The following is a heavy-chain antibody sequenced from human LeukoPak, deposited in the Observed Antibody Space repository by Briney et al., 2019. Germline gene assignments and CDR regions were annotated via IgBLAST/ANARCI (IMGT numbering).Heavy chain of an antibody. D-gene: IGHD3-3*01. CDR2: INHSGST. CDR1: GGSFSGYY. V-gene: IGHV4-34*01. Sequence: SETLSLTCAVYGGSFSGYYWSWLRQPPGKGLEWVGEINHSGSTNYNPSLKNRPTISVDTSKNKFYLKLSSVTAADTAVYYCARGGQKRVVMPDYWGQGTLVTVSS. J-gene: IGHJ4*02. CDR3: ARGGQKRVVMPDY.